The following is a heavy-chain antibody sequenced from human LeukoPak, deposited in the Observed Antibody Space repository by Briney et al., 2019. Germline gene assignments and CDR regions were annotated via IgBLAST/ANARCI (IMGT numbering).Heavy chain of an antibody. CDR3: ARAPPDSYGYYFDY. CDR1: GGSISSYY. V-gene: IGHV4-59*08. Sequence: SETLSLTCTVSGGSISSYYWSWIRQPPGKGLEWIGYIYYSGSTNYNPSLKSRVTISVDTSKNQFSLKLSSVTAADTAVYYCARAPPDSYGYYFDYWGQGTLVTVSS. J-gene: IGHJ4*02. D-gene: IGHD5-18*01. CDR2: IYYSGST.